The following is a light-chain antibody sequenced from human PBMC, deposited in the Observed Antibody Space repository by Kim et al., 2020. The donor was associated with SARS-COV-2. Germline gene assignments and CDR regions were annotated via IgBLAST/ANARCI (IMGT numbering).Light chain of an antibody. CDR1: QRTSRW. CDR2: DAS. Sequence: DIQMTQSPSTLPASVGDRVTITCRASQRTSRWLAWYQQKPGKAPKLLINDASNLERGVPSRFSGSGSGTEFTLTIDSLQPDDFATYYCQQYYSFPYTCGQGTKLEI. J-gene: IGKJ2*01. V-gene: IGKV1-5*01. CDR3: QQYYSFPYT.